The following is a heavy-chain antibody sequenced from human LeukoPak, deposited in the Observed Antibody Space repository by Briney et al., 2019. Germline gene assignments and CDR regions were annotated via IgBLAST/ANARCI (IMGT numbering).Heavy chain of an antibody. CDR3: AAYQGPFDQ. CDR2: IYYTGST. Sequence: SETLSLTCTVSGDSVSSSNYYWGWTRQPPGKGLEWIASIYYTGSTYYSPSLKSRVTISVDTSKNQFSLKLRFVTAADSAVYYCAAYQGPFDQWGQETLVTVSS. CDR1: GDSVSSSNYY. V-gene: IGHV4-39*01. J-gene: IGHJ4*02. D-gene: IGHD3-16*01.